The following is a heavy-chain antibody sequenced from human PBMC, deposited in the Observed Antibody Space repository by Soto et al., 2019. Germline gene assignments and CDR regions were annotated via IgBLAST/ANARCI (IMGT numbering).Heavy chain of an antibody. CDR1: GYTFSSYH. V-gene: IGHV1-18*01. CDR3: ERALPPVDY. Sequence: QIQLVQSGAEVKKPGASVKVSCKASGYTFSSYHITWVRQAPGQGLEWMGWISAYNGNANCAQKLQGRVTTPTDPATSTAYMELRSQRSDDTAVYYCERALPPVDYRGQGTLVTVSS. J-gene: IGHJ4*02. CDR2: ISAYNGNA.